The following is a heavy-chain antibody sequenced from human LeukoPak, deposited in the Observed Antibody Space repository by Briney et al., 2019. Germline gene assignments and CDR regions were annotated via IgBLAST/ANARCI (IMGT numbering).Heavy chain of an antibody. CDR3: AKGFSYFGSGSYLDY. CDR2: INGGGGDT. V-gene: IGHV3-23*01. J-gene: IGHJ4*02. D-gene: IGHD3-10*01. Sequence: PGGSLRLSCAASGFSFSSYAMNWVRQAPGKGLEWVSGINGGGGDTYYTDSVKGRFTISRDNSKNTLYLQMNSLRAEDTAVYYCAKGFSYFGSGSYLDYWGQGSLVTVSS. CDR1: GFSFSSYA.